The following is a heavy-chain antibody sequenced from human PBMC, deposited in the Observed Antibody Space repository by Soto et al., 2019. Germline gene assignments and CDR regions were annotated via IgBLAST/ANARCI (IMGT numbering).Heavy chain of an antibody. CDR3: ARIGSSFHYYYYMDV. D-gene: IGHD6-13*01. V-gene: IGHV5-51*01. CDR1: GYSFTSYW. Sequence: GESLKISCKGSGYSFTSYWIGWARQMPGKGLEWMGIIYPGDSDTRYSPSFQGQVTISADKSISTAYLQWSSLKASDTAMYYCARIGSSFHYYYYMDVWSKGTTVTVSS. J-gene: IGHJ6*03. CDR2: IYPGDSDT.